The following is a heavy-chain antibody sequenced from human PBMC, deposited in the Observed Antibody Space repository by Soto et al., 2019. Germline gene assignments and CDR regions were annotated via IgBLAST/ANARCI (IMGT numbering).Heavy chain of an antibody. V-gene: IGHV1-18*04. CDR2: ISAYNGNT. Sequence: ASVKVSCKASGYTFTSYGISWVRQAPGQGLEWMGWISAYNGNTNYAQKLQGRVTMTTDTSTSTAYMELRSLRSDDTAVYYCARASRIRFLEWLLNETWFDPWGQGTLVPVSS. D-gene: IGHD3-3*01. CDR3: ARASRIRFLEWLLNETWFDP. CDR1: GYTFTSYG. J-gene: IGHJ5*02.